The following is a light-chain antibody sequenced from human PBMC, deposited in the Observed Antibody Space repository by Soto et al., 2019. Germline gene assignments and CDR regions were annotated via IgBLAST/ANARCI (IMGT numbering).Light chain of an antibody. CDR2: AAS. Sequence: AIGMTQSPSSLSASTGDRVTITCRASQGISSYLAWYQQKPGKAPKLLIYAASTLQSGVPSRFSGSGSGTEFTLTISSLQPDDFATYYCQQYNSYWGTFGQGTKVDI. CDR3: QQYNSYWGT. V-gene: IGKV1-8*01. CDR1: QGISSY. J-gene: IGKJ1*01.